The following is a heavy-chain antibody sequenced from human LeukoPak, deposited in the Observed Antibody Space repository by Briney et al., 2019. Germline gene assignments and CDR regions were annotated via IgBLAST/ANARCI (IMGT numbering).Heavy chain of an antibody. CDR2: IYYSGST. V-gene: IGHV4-39*07. J-gene: IGHJ1*01. CDR3: ARDLGAVVGATQH. CDR1: GGSISSSSYY. D-gene: IGHD1-26*01. Sequence: PSETLSLTCPVSGGSISSSSYYWGWLRQPPGKGLQWIGSIYYSGSTYYNPSLKSRVTISVDTSKNQFSLKLSSVTAADTAVYYWARDLGAVVGATQHWGQGTLVTVSS.